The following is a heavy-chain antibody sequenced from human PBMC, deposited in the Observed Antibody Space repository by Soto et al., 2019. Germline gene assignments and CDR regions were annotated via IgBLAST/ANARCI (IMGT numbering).Heavy chain of an antibody. D-gene: IGHD6-6*01. CDR2: ISAYNGNT. Sequence: QVQLVQSGAEVKKPGASVKVSCKASGYTFTSYYMHWVRQAPGQGLEWMGWISAYNGNTNYAQKLQGRVTMTTDTSTSTAYMELRSLRSDDTAVYYCAREGLGSSSGRYYYYGMDVWGQGTTVTVSS. J-gene: IGHJ6*02. CDR3: AREGLGSSSGRYYYYGMDV. CDR1: GYTFTSYY. V-gene: IGHV1-18*04.